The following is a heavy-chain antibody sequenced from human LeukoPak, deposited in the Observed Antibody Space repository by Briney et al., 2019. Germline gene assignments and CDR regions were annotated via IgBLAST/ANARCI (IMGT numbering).Heavy chain of an antibody. Sequence: SETLSLTCTVSGGSISSSSYYWGWIRQPPGKGLEWIGSIYYSGSTYYNPSLKSRVTISVDTSKNQFSLKLSSVTAADTAVYYCARHLSVVRGVISYYYGMDVWGQGTTVTVSS. CDR3: ARHLSVVRGVISYYYGMDV. J-gene: IGHJ6*02. CDR2: IYYSGST. V-gene: IGHV4-39*01. D-gene: IGHD3-10*01. CDR1: GGSISSSSYY.